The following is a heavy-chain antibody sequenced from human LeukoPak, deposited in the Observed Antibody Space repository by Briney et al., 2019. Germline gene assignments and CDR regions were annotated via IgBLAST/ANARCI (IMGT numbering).Heavy chain of an antibody. Sequence: ASVKVSCKASGYTFTGYYMHWVRQAPGQGLEWMGWINPNSGGTNYAQKFQGRVTMTRDTSISTAYMELSSLRSEDTAVYYCARGEAAAGTWNYWGQGTLVTVSS. D-gene: IGHD6-13*01. V-gene: IGHV1-2*02. J-gene: IGHJ4*02. CDR2: INPNSGGT. CDR3: ARGEAAAGTWNY. CDR1: GYTFTGYY.